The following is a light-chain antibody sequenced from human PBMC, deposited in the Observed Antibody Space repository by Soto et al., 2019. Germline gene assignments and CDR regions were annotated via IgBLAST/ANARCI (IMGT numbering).Light chain of an antibody. Sequence: EVVLTQSPGTLSLSPGERATLSCRASQSVSSTYLAWYQQKPGQSPRLLIYSTSSRATGIPDRFSGSGSGTDFTLTISRLEAEDFAGYYCQEYGRSPNTFGQGTKLEI. CDR2: STS. CDR3: QEYGRSPNT. J-gene: IGKJ2*01. CDR1: QSVSSTY. V-gene: IGKV3-20*01.